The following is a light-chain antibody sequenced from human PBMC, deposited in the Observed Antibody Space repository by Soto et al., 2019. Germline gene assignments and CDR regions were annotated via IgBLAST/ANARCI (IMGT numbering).Light chain of an antibody. CDR2: DAS. CDR1: QSVGTS. CDR3: QQCVAWPLLT. V-gene: IGKV3-11*01. Sequence: ETVLTQSPATLSLSPGQRATLSCRASQSVGTSLAWYQQKPGQPPRLLIYDASTMASDIPARFSGSGSGTDFTLTISSLEPEDFAVYDCQQCVAWPLLTIGGGTKVEL. J-gene: IGKJ4*01.